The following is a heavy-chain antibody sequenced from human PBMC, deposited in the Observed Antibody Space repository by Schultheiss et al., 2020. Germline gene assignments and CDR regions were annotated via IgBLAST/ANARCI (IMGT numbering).Heavy chain of an antibody. V-gene: IGHV1-18*01. J-gene: IGHJ5*02. CDR2: ISAYNGNT. D-gene: IGHD2-2*01. Sequence: ASVKVSCKASGYTFTSYGISWVRQAPGQGLEWMGWISAYNGNTNYAQKLQGRVTMTTDTSTSTAYMELRSLRSDDTAVYYCARDAFTVYCSSTSCYYWFDPWGQGTLVTVSS. CDR3: ARDAFTVYCSSTSCYYWFDP. CDR1: GYTFTSYG.